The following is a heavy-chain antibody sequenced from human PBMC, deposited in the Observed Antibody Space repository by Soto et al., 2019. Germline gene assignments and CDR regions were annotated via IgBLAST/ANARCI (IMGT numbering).Heavy chain of an antibody. V-gene: IGHV3-23*01. J-gene: IGHJ6*03. CDR1: GFTFSSYA. Sequence: EVQLLESGGGLVQPGGSLRLSCAASGFTFSSYAMSWVRQAPGKGLEWVSAISGSGGSTYYADSVKGRFTISRDNSKNTLYLQMNSLRAEDTAVYYCATPTSVTTFRDYYYYYRDVWGKGTTVTVSS. CDR2: ISGSGGST. D-gene: IGHD4-4*01. CDR3: ATPTSVTTFRDYYYYYRDV.